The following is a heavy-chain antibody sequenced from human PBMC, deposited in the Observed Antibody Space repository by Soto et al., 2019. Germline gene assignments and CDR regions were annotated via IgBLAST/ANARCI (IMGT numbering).Heavy chain of an antibody. CDR2: IIPIFGTA. CDR3: ARESYNHHPPGAFDI. Sequence: SVKVSCKASGGTFSSYAISWVRQAPGQGLEWMGGIIPIFGTANYAQKFQGRVTITADESTSTAYMELSSLRSGDTAVYYCARESYNHHPPGAFDIWGQGTMVTVSS. D-gene: IGHD1-20*01. J-gene: IGHJ3*02. CDR1: GGTFSSYA. V-gene: IGHV1-69*13.